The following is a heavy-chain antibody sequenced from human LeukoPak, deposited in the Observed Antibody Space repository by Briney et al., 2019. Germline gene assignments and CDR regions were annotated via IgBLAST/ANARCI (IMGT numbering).Heavy chain of an antibody. V-gene: IGHV3-74*01. CDR2: INSDGSST. D-gene: IGHD3-22*01. J-gene: IGHJ4*02. CDR1: GFTFSAFW. Sequence: VGSLRLSCAASGFTFSAFWMHWVHQAPGKGLVWVSRINSDGSSTTYADSVKGRFTVSRGNAKNTLYLQMDSLRAEDSAVYYCARGLVHDTSGYYSDYWGQGILVTVSS. CDR3: ARGLVHDTSGYYSDY.